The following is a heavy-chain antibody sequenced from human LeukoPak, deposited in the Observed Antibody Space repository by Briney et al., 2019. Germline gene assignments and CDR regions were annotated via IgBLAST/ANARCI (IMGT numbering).Heavy chain of an antibody. D-gene: IGHD2-15*01. CDR2: IFHSGSV. CDR3: ARVVASTSIDS. CDR1: GYSIISDYF. J-gene: IGHJ4*02. V-gene: IGHV4-38-2*02. Sequence: KPSETLSLTCIVSGYSIISDYFWGWVRQPPGKGPEWIGSIFHSGSVYYNPSLKSRVTISVDPSKNRFSLKLTSVTAADTAVYYCARVVASTSIDSWGQGTLVTVSS.